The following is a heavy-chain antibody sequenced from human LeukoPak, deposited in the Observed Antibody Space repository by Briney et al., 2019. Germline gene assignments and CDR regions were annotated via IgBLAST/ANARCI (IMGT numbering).Heavy chain of an antibody. CDR3: AKDLVSGNWFDP. D-gene: IGHD2-8*02. Sequence: GGSLRLSCAASGFTFSSYGMHWVRQAPGKGLEWLAVISYDGSNKYYADSVKGRFTISRDNSKNTLYLQMNSLRAEDTAVYYCAKDLVSGNWFDPWGQGTLVTVSS. J-gene: IGHJ5*02. CDR2: ISYDGSNK. CDR1: GFTFSSYG. V-gene: IGHV3-30*18.